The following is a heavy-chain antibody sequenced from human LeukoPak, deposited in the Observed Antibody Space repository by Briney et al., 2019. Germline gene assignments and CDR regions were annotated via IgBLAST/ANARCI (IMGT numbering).Heavy chain of an antibody. Sequence: SVKVSCKASGGTFSSYAVRWVRQAPGQGLEWMGGIIPIFGTANYAQKFQGRVKITADKSTSTAYMKLSSLRSEDTAVYYCAGTTTRDCSSTSCYQFDYWGQGTLVTVSS. CDR2: IIPIFGTA. CDR1: GGTFSSYA. CDR3: AGTTTRDCSSTSCYQFDY. D-gene: IGHD2-2*01. V-gene: IGHV1-69*06. J-gene: IGHJ4*02.